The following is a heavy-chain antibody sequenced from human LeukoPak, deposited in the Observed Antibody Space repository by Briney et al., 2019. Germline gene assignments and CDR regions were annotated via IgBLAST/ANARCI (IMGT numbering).Heavy chain of an antibody. D-gene: IGHD5-24*01. J-gene: IGHJ4*02. Sequence: GGSLRLSCAASGFIFSNYGMSWVRQAPGKGLEWVSGISGSGGSTYYADSVKGRFTISRDNSKNTLYLQMSSLRAEDTAEYYRAKGRGDGYNWRFDYWGQGTLVTVSS. CDR3: AKGRGDGYNWRFDY. CDR2: ISGSGGST. V-gene: IGHV3-23*01. CDR1: GFIFSNYG.